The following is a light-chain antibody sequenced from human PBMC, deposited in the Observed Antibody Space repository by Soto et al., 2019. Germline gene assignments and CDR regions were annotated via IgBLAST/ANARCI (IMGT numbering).Light chain of an antibody. CDR3: QQYGSSPWT. CDR1: QTVSNNY. Sequence: ETVLSHSLGSLSLSLCDRATLSFSASQTVSNNYLAWYQQKPGQAPRLLIYGTSNRATGIPDRFSGSGSGTDFTLTISRLEPEDFVIYYCQQYGSSPWTFGQGTKVDI. V-gene: IGKV3-20*01. J-gene: IGKJ1*01. CDR2: GTS.